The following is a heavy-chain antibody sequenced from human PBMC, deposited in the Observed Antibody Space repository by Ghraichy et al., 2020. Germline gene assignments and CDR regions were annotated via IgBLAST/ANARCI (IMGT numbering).Heavy chain of an antibody. J-gene: IGHJ4*02. D-gene: IGHD6-19*01. CDR2: ISGSGGST. CDR1: GFTFSTYA. V-gene: IGHV3-23*01. CDR3: AKDLTLSTIAVAGYFDY. Sequence: GGSLRLSCAASGFTFSTYAMSRVRQAPGKGLEWVSGISGSGGSTYYADSVKGRFTISRDNSKNTLYLQMNSLRAEDTAVYYCAKDLTLSTIAVAGYFDYWGQGTLVTGSS.